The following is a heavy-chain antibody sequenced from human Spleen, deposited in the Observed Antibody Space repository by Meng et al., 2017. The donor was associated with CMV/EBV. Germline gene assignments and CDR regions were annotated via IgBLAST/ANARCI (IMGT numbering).Heavy chain of an antibody. J-gene: IGHJ4*02. CDR3: ARDHCDYDDYGY. CDR1: GFTFSGYA. Sequence: PCAVSGFTFSGYAIHWVRQAPGKGLEWVAAISDDGSDKYYADSVKGRFTISRENSKNTVYLQMNSLRAEDTAVYYCARDHCDYDDYGYWGQGTLVTVSS. CDR2: ISDDGSDK. V-gene: IGHV3-30-3*01. D-gene: IGHD4-17*01.